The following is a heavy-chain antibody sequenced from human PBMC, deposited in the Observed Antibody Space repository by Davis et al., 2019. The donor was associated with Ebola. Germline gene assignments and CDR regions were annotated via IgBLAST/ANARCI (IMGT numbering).Heavy chain of an antibody. V-gene: IGHV5-51*01. J-gene: IGHJ4*02. D-gene: IGHD2-8*01. Sequence: GESLKISCKGSGYSFTSYWIGWVRQMPGKGLEWMGIIYPGDSDTRYSPSFQGHVTISVDKSINTAYLQWRSLRASDTAIYYCARQESLYGWSDYWGQGTLVTVSS. CDR2: IYPGDSDT. CDR3: ARQESLYGWSDY. CDR1: GYSFTSYW.